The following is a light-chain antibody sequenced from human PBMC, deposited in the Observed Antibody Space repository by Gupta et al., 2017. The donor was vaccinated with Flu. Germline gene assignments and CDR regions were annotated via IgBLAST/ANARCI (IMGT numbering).Light chain of an antibody. CDR1: SSDIGDYDF. Sequence: QSALTQPASVSGSPGQTITISCTGTSSDIGDYDFVSWYRQVPGKAPKLIIYEVSRRPSGVSNRFSGSKSDNTASLTIPGLQADDEGDYYCNSYTSSTTPGVFGGGTKLSVL. J-gene: IGLJ3*02. CDR3: NSYTSSTTPGV. V-gene: IGLV2-14*01. CDR2: EVS.